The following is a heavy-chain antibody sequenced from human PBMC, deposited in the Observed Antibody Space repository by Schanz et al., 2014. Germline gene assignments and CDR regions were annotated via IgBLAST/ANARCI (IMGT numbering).Heavy chain of an antibody. CDR3: AKQIHYDILTVTRN. Sequence: QVQLVESGGGVVQPGTSLILSCSVSGFSLNTYGIHWFRQPAGKGLEWVAVISYDGRNKYYADSVKGRFTISRDNSKNTLYLQMNSLRAEDTAVYYCAKQIHYDILTVTRNWGQGTLVTVSS. J-gene: IGHJ4*02. V-gene: IGHV3-30*19. D-gene: IGHD3-9*01. CDR2: ISYDGRNK. CDR1: GFSLNTYG.